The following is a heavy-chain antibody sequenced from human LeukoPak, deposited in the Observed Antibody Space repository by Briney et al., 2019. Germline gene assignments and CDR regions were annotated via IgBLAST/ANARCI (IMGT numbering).Heavy chain of an antibody. Sequence: TSETLSLTCAVSGGSFSSYYWTWIRQPPGKGLEWIGEINHSGSANYNPSLKSRVTISLDTSKNQFSLNLSSVTAADTAVYYCARGQGTVTTHWGQGTLVTVSS. D-gene: IGHD4-17*01. J-gene: IGHJ4*02. CDR2: INHSGSA. CDR1: GGSFSSYY. CDR3: ARGQGTVTTH. V-gene: IGHV4-34*01.